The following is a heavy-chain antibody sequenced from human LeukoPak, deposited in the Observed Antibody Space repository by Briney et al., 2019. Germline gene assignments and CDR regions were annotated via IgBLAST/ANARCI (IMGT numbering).Heavy chain of an antibody. CDR1: GFTFSSYS. J-gene: IGHJ6*03. CDR3: ARDRHDYDFWSGYSINYYMDV. Sequence: GGSLRLSCAASGFTFSSYSMNWVRQAPGKGLEGVSYISSSSSTIYYADSVKGRFTISRDNAKNSLYLQMNSLRAEDTAVFYCARDRHDYDFWSGYSINYYMDVWGKGTTVTVSS. CDR2: ISSSSSTI. D-gene: IGHD3-3*01. V-gene: IGHV3-48*01.